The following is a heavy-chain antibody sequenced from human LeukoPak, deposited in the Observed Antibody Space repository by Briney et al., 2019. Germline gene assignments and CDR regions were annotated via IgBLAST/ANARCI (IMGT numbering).Heavy chain of an antibody. V-gene: IGHV3-23*01. D-gene: IGHD3-22*01. CDR2: TSGSGGTK. CDR1: GFIFKNHA. Sequence: PGRSLRLSCAASGFIFKNHAMSWVRQAPGKGLEWVSATSGSGGTKFYADSVKGRFTISRDNSKDTLYLQMNSLRAEDTAIYYCAKFPSYDSSGHDGFDVWGQGTRVTVSS. J-gene: IGHJ3*01. CDR3: AKFPSYDSSGHDGFDV.